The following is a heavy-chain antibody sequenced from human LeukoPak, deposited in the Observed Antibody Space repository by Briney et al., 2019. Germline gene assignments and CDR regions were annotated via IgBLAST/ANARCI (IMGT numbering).Heavy chain of an antibody. Sequence: WASVKVSCKASGYTFTSYGISWVRQAPGQGLEWMGWISAYNGNTNYAQKLQGRVTMTTDTSTSTAYMELRSLRSDDTAVYYCAKDTPGYSSGWYHGAFDIWGQGTMVTVSS. CDR2: ISAYNGNT. CDR1: GYTFTSYG. D-gene: IGHD6-19*01. CDR3: AKDTPGYSSGWYHGAFDI. V-gene: IGHV1-18*01. J-gene: IGHJ3*02.